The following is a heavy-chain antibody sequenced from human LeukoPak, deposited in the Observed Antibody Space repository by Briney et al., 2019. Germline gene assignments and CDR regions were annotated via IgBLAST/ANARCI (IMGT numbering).Heavy chain of an antibody. Sequence: GGSLRLSCSASGFAFSSNAMHWVRQAPGRGREWLAVIAYDGSNEDHADSVRGRFTISRDNSKNTLFLQMNSLRPEDTAIYYCARDLVYSSGWYAGELDHWGLGTLVIVSS. V-gene: IGHV3-30*03. CDR2: IAYDGSNE. CDR3: ARDLVYSSGWYAGELDH. CDR1: GFAFSSNA. D-gene: IGHD6-19*01. J-gene: IGHJ4*02.